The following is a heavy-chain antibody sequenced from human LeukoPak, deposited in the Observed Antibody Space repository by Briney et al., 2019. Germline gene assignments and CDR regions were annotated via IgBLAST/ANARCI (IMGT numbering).Heavy chain of an antibody. V-gene: IGHV3-9*03. J-gene: IGHJ4*02. D-gene: IGHD6-13*01. CDR2: ISWNSGSI. CDR3: AKEMVQQLVGWDFDY. CDR1: GFTFDDYA. Sequence: GGSLRLSCAASGFTFDDYAMHWVRQAPGKGLEWVSGISWNSGSIGYADSVKGRFTISRDNAKNSLYLQMNSLRAEDMALYYCAKEMVQQLVGWDFDYWGQGTLVTVS.